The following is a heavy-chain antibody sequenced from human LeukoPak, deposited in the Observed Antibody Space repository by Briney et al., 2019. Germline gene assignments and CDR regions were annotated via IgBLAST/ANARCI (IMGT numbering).Heavy chain of an antibody. D-gene: IGHD5-24*01. CDR2: ISAYNGNT. CDR3: AKDRVRDGYQGRFDL. Sequence: GASVKVSCKASGYTFTSNGISWVRQAPGQGLEWMGWISAYNGNTNYEQKLQGRVTMTTDTSTSTAYMELRSLRSDDTAVYYCAKDRVRDGYQGRFDLWGQGTLVTVSS. V-gene: IGHV1-18*01. CDR1: GYTFTSNG. J-gene: IGHJ4*02.